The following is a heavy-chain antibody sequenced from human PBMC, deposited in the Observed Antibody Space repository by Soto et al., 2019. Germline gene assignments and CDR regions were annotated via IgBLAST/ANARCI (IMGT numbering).Heavy chain of an antibody. CDR1: GFSLSTGGVA. J-gene: IGHJ4*02. V-gene: IGHV2-5*04. Sequence: QITLKESGPPLVKPTETLTLTCTFSGFSLSTGGVAVGWVRQSPGKALECLALIYWDDDTRYSPSLKRRLTITKDTSKNQVVLTMTNMDPVDTGTYFCVRYILTGYCDCWGQGTPVTVSS. CDR3: VRYILTGYCDC. CDR2: IYWDDDT. D-gene: IGHD3-9*01.